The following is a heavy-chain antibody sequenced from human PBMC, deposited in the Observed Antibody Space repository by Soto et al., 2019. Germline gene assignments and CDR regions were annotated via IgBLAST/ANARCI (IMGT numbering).Heavy chain of an antibody. J-gene: IGHJ4*02. CDR3: ANGRNYYDSSGPPPYYFDY. CDR1: GFTFSSYG. D-gene: IGHD3-22*01. V-gene: IGHV3-30*18. Sequence: GGSLRLSCAASGFTFSSYGMHWVRQAPGKGLEWVAVISYDGSNKYYADSVKGRFTISRDNSKNTLYLQMNSLRAEDTAVYYCANGRNYYDSSGPPPYYFDYWGQGTLVTVSS. CDR2: ISYDGSNK.